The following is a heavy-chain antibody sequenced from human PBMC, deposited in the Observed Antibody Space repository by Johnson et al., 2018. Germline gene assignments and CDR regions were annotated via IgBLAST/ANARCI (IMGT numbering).Heavy chain of an antibody. Sequence: EVQLVETGGGLVQPGGSLRLSCAASGFTFSSYAMHWVRQAPGKGLEYVSAISSNGGSTYYADSVKGRFTISRDNSKNTLYLQMNSLRAEDTAVYYCARDSVPWGGYLGDWFDPWGQGTLVTVSS. CDR3: ARDSVPWGGYLGDWFDP. V-gene: IGHV3-64*07. CDR1: GFTFSSYA. CDR2: ISSNGGST. J-gene: IGHJ5*02. D-gene: IGHD3-3*01.